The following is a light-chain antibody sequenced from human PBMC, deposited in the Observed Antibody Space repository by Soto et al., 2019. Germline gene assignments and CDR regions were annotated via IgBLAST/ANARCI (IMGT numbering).Light chain of an antibody. CDR2: SAS. V-gene: IGKV3-15*01. Sequence: LMTQSPATLSVFPGERVTLSCGASHSVSTSLAWYQQKPGQPPRLLIYSASTRASGIPAGFSGSGSGTEFTLTISSLESEDFAVYYCQQYIHGYTFGQGTKLEIK. CDR1: HSVSTS. J-gene: IGKJ2*01. CDR3: QQYIHGYT.